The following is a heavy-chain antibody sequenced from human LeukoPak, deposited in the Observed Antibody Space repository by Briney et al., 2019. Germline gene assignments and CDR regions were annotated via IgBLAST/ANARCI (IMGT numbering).Heavy chain of an antibody. D-gene: IGHD5-12*01. CDR3: ARDGARLSTPYYYYYYGMDV. CDR1: GYTFTSYY. Sequence: AASVKVSCKASGYTFTSYYMHWVRQAPGQGLEWMGIINPSGGSTSYAQKFQGRVTMTRDTSTSTVYMELSSLRSEDTAVYYCARDGARLSTPYYYYYYGMDVWGQGTTVTVSS. V-gene: IGHV1-46*01. CDR2: INPSGGST. J-gene: IGHJ6*02.